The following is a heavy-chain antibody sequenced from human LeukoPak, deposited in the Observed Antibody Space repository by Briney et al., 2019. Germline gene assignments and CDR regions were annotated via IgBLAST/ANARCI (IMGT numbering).Heavy chain of an antibody. CDR3: ARGNTAMARGRDAFDI. CDR1: GGSISSGGYY. J-gene: IGHJ3*02. Sequence: SQTLSLTCTVSGGSISSGGYYWSWIRQHPGKGLEWIGYIYYSGSTYYNPSLKSRVTISVDTSKNQFSLKLSSVTAADTAVYYCARGNTAMARGRDAFDIWGQGTMVTVSS. V-gene: IGHV4-31*03. D-gene: IGHD5-18*01. CDR2: IYYSGST.